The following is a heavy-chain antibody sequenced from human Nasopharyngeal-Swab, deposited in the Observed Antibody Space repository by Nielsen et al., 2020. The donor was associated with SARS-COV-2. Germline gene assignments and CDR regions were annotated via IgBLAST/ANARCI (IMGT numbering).Heavy chain of an antibody. J-gene: IGHJ6*02. D-gene: IGHD3-9*01. V-gene: IGHV4-39*02. CDR3: ARESVLRYFDWEYYYYGMDV. Sequence: RQAPGKGLEWTGSIYYSGSTYYNPSLKSRVTISVDTSKNQFSLKLSSVTAADTAVYYCARESVLRYFDWEYYYYGMDVWGQGTTVTVSS. CDR2: IYYSGST.